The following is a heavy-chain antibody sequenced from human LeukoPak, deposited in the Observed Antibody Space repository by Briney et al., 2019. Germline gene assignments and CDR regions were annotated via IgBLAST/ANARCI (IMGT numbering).Heavy chain of an antibody. D-gene: IGHD2-21*02. Sequence: KPSETLSLTCAVYGGSFSGYYWSWIRQPPGKGLEWIGEISHSGSTNYNPSLKSRVTISVDTSKNQFSLKLSSVTAADTAVYYCARGGKTYCGGDCYLDPYYYYYGMDVWGQGTTVTVSS. J-gene: IGHJ6*02. CDR2: ISHSGST. CDR3: ARGGKTYCGGDCYLDPYYYYYGMDV. CDR1: GGSFSGYY. V-gene: IGHV4-34*01.